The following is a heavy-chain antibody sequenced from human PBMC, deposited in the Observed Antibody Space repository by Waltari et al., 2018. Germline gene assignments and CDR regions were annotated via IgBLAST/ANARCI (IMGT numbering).Heavy chain of an antibody. CDR1: GFTFSGSA. CDR3: TIPLGYYGSGSYYTQDY. J-gene: IGHJ4*02. D-gene: IGHD3-10*01. Sequence: EVQLVESGGGFVQPGGSLKLSCAASGFTFSGSAMHWVRQASGKGLEWVGRIRSKANSYATADAASVKGRFTISRDDSKNTAYLQMNSLKTEDTAVYYCTIPLGYYGSGSYYTQDYWGQGTLVTVSS. CDR2: IRSKANSYAT. V-gene: IGHV3-73*01.